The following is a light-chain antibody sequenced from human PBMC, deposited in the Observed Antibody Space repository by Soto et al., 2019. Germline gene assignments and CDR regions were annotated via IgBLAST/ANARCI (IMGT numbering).Light chain of an antibody. Sequence: IQLTQSPSSLSASVGDRVTIVCRASESISDYLNWYQLKSGEAPKVLIYSASTLRGGVPSRFSGTVSGTEFTLTISSLQPEDVATYYCQQTFIHLLSLGGGTTVEIK. CDR1: ESISDY. CDR3: QQTFIHLLS. V-gene: IGKV1-39*01. CDR2: SAS. J-gene: IGKJ4*01.